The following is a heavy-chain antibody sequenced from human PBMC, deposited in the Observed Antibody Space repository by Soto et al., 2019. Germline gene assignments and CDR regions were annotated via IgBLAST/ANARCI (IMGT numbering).Heavy chain of an antibody. V-gene: IGHV1-3*01. CDR3: ARGRGQWLTPLDY. J-gene: IGHJ4*02. D-gene: IGHD6-19*01. Sequence: KFQGRVSITRDTSASTAYMGLSSLRSEDTAVYYCARGRGQWLTPLDYWGQGTLVTVSS.